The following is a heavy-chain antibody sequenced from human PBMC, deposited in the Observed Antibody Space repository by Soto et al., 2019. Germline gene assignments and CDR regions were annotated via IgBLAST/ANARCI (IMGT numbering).Heavy chain of an antibody. J-gene: IGHJ4*02. CDR2: INPANGNT. V-gene: IGHV1-3*01. D-gene: IGHD3-10*01. CDR3: ARDLTSESYFVY. Sequence: AASVKVSCKASGYTFTNYAVHWVRQAPGQRLEWMGWINPANGNTKYSQTFQGRVTISRDTSATTAYMELSSLGSEDTAVYYCARDLTSESYFVYWGQGTQVTVSS. CDR1: GYTFTNYA.